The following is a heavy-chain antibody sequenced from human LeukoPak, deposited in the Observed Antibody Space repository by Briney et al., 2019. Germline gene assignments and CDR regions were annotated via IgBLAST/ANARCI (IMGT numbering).Heavy chain of an antibody. CDR3: VRGLDSSSYVDS. D-gene: IGHD6-13*01. Sequence: PSETLSLTCTVSGGSISSSSYYWGWIRQPPGKGLEWIGSIYYSGSSYYNPSLKSRVTISVDTSKNQFSLKLSFVTAADTALYYCVRGLDSSSYVDSWGQGTLVTVSS. CDR1: GGSISSSSYY. V-gene: IGHV4-39*07. CDR2: IYYSGSS. J-gene: IGHJ4*02.